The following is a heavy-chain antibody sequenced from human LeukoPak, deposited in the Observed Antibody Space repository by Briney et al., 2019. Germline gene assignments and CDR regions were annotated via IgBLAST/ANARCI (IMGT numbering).Heavy chain of an antibody. CDR1: GFTFDDYA. CDR2: ISWNSGSI. J-gene: IGHJ3*02. Sequence: GGSLRLSCAASGFTFDDYAMYWVRQAPGKGLEWVSGISWNSGSIGYADSVKGRFTISRDNAKNSLYLQMNSLRVEDTALYYCAKAGYSYGPDAFDIWGQGTMVTVSS. CDR3: AKAGYSYGPDAFDI. D-gene: IGHD5-18*01. V-gene: IGHV3-9*01.